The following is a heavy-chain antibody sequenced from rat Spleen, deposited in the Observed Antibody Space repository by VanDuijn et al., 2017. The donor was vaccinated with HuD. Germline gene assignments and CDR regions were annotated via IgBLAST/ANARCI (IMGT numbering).Heavy chain of an antibody. CDR3: VRRHYGYTDYFDY. CDR2: ISPSGVT. D-gene: IGHD1-9*01. Sequence: EVQLVESGGGLVQPGRSLKLSCEVSGFTFRNFDMAWVRQTPTKGLEWVSSISPSGVTYYRDSVKGRFTVSRDNTKSTLSLQMDSLRSEDTATYYCVRRHYGYTDYFDYWGQGVMVTVSS. V-gene: IGHV5-25*01. J-gene: IGHJ2*01. CDR1: GFTFRNFD.